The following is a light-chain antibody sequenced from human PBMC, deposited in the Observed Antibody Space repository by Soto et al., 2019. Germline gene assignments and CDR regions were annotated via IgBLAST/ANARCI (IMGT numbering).Light chain of an antibody. J-gene: IGKJ4*01. CDR2: DAS. Sequence: ESVLTQSPATLSLSPGERATLSCRASQSVSSYLAWYQQKPGQAPRLLIYDASNRATGIPARFSGSGSGTDFTLTISSLEPKDFAVYYCQQRSNWPPALTFGGGTKVDIK. CDR3: QQRSNWPPALT. CDR1: QSVSSY. V-gene: IGKV3-11*01.